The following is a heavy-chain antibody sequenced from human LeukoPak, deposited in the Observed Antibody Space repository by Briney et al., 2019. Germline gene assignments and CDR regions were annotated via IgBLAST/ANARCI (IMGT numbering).Heavy chain of an antibody. CDR1: GFTFSSYG. CDR2: IRYDGSNK. CDR3: AKVTTGSGSYYIMGVFDY. Sequence: GGSLGLSCAASGFTFSSYGMHWVRQAPGKGLEWVAFIRYDGSNKYYADSVKGRFTISRDNSKNTLYLQMNSLRAEDTAVYYCAKVTTGSGSYYIMGVFDYWGQGTLVTVSS. V-gene: IGHV3-30*02. J-gene: IGHJ4*02. D-gene: IGHD3-10*01.